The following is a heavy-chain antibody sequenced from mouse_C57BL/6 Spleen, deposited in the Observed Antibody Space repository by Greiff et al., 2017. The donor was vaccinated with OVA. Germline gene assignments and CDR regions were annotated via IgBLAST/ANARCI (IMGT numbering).Heavy chain of an antibody. V-gene: IGHV5-9-1*02. D-gene: IGHD1-1*01. CDR3: TREDYGSSYRMDY. CDR2: ISSGGDYI. Sequence: EVKLVESGEGLVKPGGSLKLSCAASGFTFSSYAMSWVRQTPEKRLEWVAYISSGGDYIYYADTVKGRFTISRDNARNTLYLQMSSLKSEDTAMYYCTREDYGSSYRMDYWGQGTSVTVSS. J-gene: IGHJ4*01. CDR1: GFTFSSYA.